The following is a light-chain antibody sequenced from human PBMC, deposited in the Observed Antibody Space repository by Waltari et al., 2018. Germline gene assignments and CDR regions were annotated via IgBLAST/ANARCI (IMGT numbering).Light chain of an antibody. V-gene: IGLV2-23*01. J-gene: IGLJ7*01. Sequence: SALTLPASVSGSPGQSTTIPCTATSSAVGNYHLVSWYQQHPGKAPILIISKGYLRPSGVSKRFSGLEAGNTASLTISDLQAEDEDHYICCSSGGSVTVFGGGTHGTVL. CDR1: SSAVGNYHL. CDR3: CSSGGSVTV. CDR2: KGY.